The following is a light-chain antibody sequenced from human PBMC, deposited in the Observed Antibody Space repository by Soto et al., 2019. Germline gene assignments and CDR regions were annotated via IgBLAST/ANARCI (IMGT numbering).Light chain of an antibody. CDR2: DAS. CDR1: QSMSSW. J-gene: IGKJ4*01. Sequence: DIQMTQSPSTLSASVGDRVTITCRASQSMSSWLAWYQQKPGKAPKLLIYDASSLESGVPSRFSGSGSGTEFTLTISSLQPDDFATYYCHQYNSNRLTFGGGTKVEIK. CDR3: HQYNSNRLT. V-gene: IGKV1-5*01.